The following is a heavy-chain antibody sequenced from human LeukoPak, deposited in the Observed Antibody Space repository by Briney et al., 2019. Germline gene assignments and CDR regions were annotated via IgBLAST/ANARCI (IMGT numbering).Heavy chain of an antibody. Sequence: ASVKVSCKASGYTFTSYGINWVRQAPGQGLEWMGWINTNTGNPTYAQGFTGRFVFSLDTSVSTAYLQISSLKAEDTAVYYCARAPTRWLQLNWFDPWGQGTLVTVSS. J-gene: IGHJ5*02. D-gene: IGHD5-24*01. CDR2: INTNTGNP. CDR1: GYTFTSYG. V-gene: IGHV7-4-1*02. CDR3: ARAPTRWLQLNWFDP.